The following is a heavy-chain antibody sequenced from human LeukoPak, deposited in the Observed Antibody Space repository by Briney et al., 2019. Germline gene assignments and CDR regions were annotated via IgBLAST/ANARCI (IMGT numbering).Heavy chain of an antibody. Sequence: PGGSLRLSCAGSGFAFSSSWMHWVRHAPGKGLVWVSRMNSDGTTTNYADSVKGRFTISRDNAKNILYLQMNSLTVEDTAVYYCTIAGSYRFDYWGQGTLVTVSP. CDR2: MNSDGTTT. D-gene: IGHD3-16*02. V-gene: IGHV3-74*01. CDR1: GFAFSSSW. J-gene: IGHJ4*02. CDR3: TIAGSYRFDY.